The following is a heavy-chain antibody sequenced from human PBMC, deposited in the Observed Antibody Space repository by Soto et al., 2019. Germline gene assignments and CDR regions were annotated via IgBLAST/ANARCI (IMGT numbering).Heavy chain of an antibody. CDR1: GGSISSYY. D-gene: IGHD1-26*01. Sequence: SETLSLTCTVSGGSISSYYWSWIRQPPGKGLEWIGYIYYSGSTNYNPSLKSRVTISVDTSKNQFSLKLSSVTAADTAVYYCARERGATYDAFDIWGQGTMVTV. CDR2: IYYSGST. CDR3: ARERGATYDAFDI. J-gene: IGHJ3*02. V-gene: IGHV4-59*01.